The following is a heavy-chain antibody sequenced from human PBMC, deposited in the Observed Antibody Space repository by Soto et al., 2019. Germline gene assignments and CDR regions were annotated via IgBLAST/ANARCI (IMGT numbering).Heavy chain of an antibody. D-gene: IGHD2-2*01. CDR1: GGSISSGGYS. V-gene: IGHV4-30-2*01. J-gene: IGHJ6*02. CDR3: ARLQSATSYGMDV. CDR2: IYHSGST. Sequence: ASETLSLTCAVSGGSISSGGYSWSWIRQPPGKGLEWIGYIYHSGSTYYNPSLKSRVTISVDRSKNQFSLKLSSVTAADTAVYYCARLQSATSYGMDVWGQGTTVTVSS.